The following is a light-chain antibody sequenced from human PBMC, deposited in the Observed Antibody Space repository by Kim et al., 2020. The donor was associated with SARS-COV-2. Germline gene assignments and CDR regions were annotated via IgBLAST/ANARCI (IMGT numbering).Light chain of an antibody. CDR2: AAS. Sequence: ASVGDRVTITCRASQSISRYLNWYQQKPGKAPKLLIYAASSLQTGVPSRFSGSGSGADSTLTISSLQPEDFATYYCQQSSSSPRTFGQGTKVDIK. CDR1: QSISRY. V-gene: IGKV1-39*01. J-gene: IGKJ1*01. CDR3: QQSSSSPRT.